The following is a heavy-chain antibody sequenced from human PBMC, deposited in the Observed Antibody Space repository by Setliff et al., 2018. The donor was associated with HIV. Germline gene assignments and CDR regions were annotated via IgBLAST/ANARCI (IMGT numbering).Heavy chain of an antibody. CDR1: GGSFSGYC. V-gene: IGHV4-34*01. CDR2: IQHSGRI. CDR3: ARGGYSYGFGRHRAYFQY. Sequence: PSETLSLTCAVYGGSFSGYCWSWIRQPPGKGLEWIGEIQHSGRINYNPSLKSRVTMSVDTSKNQFSLKLSSVTAADTAVFYCARGGYSYGFGRHRAYFQYWGQGTQVTVSS. D-gene: IGHD5-18*01. J-gene: IGHJ1*01.